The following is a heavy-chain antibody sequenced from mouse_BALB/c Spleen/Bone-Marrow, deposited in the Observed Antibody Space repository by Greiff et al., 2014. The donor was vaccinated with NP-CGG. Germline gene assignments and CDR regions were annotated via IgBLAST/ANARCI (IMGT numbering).Heavy chain of an antibody. Sequence: GSELVRPGASVKLSCEASGYTFTSYWIHWVKQRPGQGLEWIGNIYPGSGTINYDEKFKNKATLTVDTSSSIAYMQLSSLTSEDSAVYYCRCYDYTMDYWGQGTSVTVSS. J-gene: IGHJ4*01. V-gene: IGHV1S22*01. D-gene: IGHD1-1*01. CDR3: RCYDYTMDY. CDR1: GYTFTSYW. CDR2: IYPGSGTI.